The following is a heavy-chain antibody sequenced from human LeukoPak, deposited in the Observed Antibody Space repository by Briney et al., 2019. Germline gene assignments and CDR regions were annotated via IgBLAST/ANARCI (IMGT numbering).Heavy chain of an antibody. CDR3: ARDNSDYGVLNWFDP. CDR2: IYTSGST. V-gene: IGHV4-4*07. Sequence: PSETLSFTCTVSGGSISSHYWSWIRQPAGKGLEWIGRIYTSGSTNYNASLKSRVTMSVDTSKNQFSLKLSSVTAADTAVYYCARDNSDYGVLNWFDPWGQGTLVTVSS. CDR1: GGSISSHY. D-gene: IGHD4-17*01. J-gene: IGHJ5*02.